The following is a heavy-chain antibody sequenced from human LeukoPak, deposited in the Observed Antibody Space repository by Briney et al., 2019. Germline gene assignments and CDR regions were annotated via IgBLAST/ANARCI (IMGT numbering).Heavy chain of an antibody. V-gene: IGHV3-23*01. Sequence: GGSLRLSCAASGFTFSILDMSWVRQAPGKGLEWVSAISGNGGRTYYADSVKGRFTISRDNSKNTLYLQMNSLRAEDTAVYYCARERGYYGSGSYYPPFDYWGQGTLVTVSS. CDR1: GFTFSILD. D-gene: IGHD3-10*01. CDR2: ISGNGGRT. J-gene: IGHJ4*02. CDR3: ARERGYYGSGSYYPPFDY.